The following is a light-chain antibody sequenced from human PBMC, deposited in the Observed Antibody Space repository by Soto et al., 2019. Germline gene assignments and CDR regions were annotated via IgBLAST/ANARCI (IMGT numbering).Light chain of an antibody. V-gene: IGLV1-47*02. Sequence: QSVLTHPPSASWTPGHRVTISCSGSSSNIGSYYVYWYQQLPGTAPKLLIYNNNQRPSGVPDRFSGSKSGTSASLTISGLQAEDEADYYCCSYAGNYVFGTGTKVTVL. CDR2: NNN. CDR3: CSYAGNYV. J-gene: IGLJ1*01. CDR1: SSNIGSYY.